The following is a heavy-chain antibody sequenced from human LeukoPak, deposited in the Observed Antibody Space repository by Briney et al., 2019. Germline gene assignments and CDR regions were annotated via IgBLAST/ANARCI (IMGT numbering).Heavy chain of an antibody. CDR2: ISHDGSNK. D-gene: IGHD2-2*01. CDR3: AKDRVPRPVALLDY. CDR1: GFIFSSYG. J-gene: IGHJ4*02. Sequence: PGRSLRLSCAASGFIFSSYGMHWVRQAPGKGLEWVAVISHDGSNKYYADSVKGRFTISRDNSKNTLYLQMNSLRAEDTAVYYCAKDRVPRPVALLDYWGQGTLVTVSS. V-gene: IGHV3-30*18.